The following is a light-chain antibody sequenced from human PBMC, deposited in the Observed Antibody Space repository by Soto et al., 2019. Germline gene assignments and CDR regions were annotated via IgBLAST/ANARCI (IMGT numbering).Light chain of an antibody. CDR3: APWDDRLNARV. V-gene: IGLV1-44*01. CDR1: SSNIGSNT. J-gene: IGLJ1*01. Sequence: QSVLTQPPSASGTPGQRVTISCSGSSSNIGSNTVNWYQQLPGTAPKLFIYTNNQRPSGVPDRFSGSKSGTSASLAISGLQSEDEADYYCAPWDDRLNARVFGGGTKVTV. CDR2: TNN.